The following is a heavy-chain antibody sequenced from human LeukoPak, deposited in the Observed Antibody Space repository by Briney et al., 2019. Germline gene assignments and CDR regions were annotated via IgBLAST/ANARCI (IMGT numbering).Heavy chain of an antibody. CDR1: GFSFSVYE. J-gene: IGHJ4*02. CDR2: ISSSGTTT. V-gene: IGHV3-48*03. D-gene: IGHD5-12*01. Sequence: TGGPLRLSCAASGFSFSVYEMHWVRQAPGKGLEWISDISSSGTTTYYADSVKGRFTISRDNAKNSLYLQMNSLRAEDTAVYYRTTLTVATNFDYWGQGTLVTVSS. CDR3: TTLTVATNFDY.